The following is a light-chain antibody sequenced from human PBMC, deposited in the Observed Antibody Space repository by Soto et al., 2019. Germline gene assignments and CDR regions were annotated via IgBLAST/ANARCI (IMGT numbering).Light chain of an antibody. CDR1: SSNIGATYD. CDR3: QCYAYSLSGNYV. Sequence: QSVLTQPPSVSGAPGQRVTISCTGSSSNIGATYDVQWYQQLPGTAPKLLIHGNTDRPSGVADRFSGSKSGTSASLAITGLQVEDEADDYCQCYAYSLSGNYVFGTGTKLTVL. J-gene: IGLJ1*01. V-gene: IGLV1-40*01. CDR2: GNT.